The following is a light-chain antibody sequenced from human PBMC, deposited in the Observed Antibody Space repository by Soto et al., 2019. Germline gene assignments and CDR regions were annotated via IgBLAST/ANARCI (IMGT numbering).Light chain of an antibody. CDR1: QSISSW. V-gene: IGKV1-5*03. CDR2: KAS. Sequence: DIPMTQSPSTLSASVGDRVTITCRASQSISSWLAWYQQKPGKAPKLLIYKASSLESGVPSRFSGSGSGTEFTLTISSLQPDDFAPYYCQQYNSYSITFGQGTRLEIK. J-gene: IGKJ5*01. CDR3: QQYNSYSIT.